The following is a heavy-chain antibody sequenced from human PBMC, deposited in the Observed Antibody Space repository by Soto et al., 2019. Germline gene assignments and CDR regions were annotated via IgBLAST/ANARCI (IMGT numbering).Heavy chain of an antibody. CDR1: GFTFTSSA. CDR3: AATVVVVAALDY. V-gene: IGHV1-58*01. D-gene: IGHD2-15*01. Sequence: SVKVSCKASGFTFTSSAVQWVRQARGQRLEWIGWIVVGSGNTNYAQKFQERVTITRDMSTSTAYMELSGLRSEDTAVYYCAATVVVVAALDYWGQGTLVTVSS. CDR2: IVVGSGNT. J-gene: IGHJ4*02.